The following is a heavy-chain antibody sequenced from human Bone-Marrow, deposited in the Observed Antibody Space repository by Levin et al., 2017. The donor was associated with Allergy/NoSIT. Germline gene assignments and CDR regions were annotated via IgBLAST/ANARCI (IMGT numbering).Heavy chain of an antibody. J-gene: IGHJ6*02. CDR1: GFTFSDYY. CDR3: AREFEAAAGYSGDYYGMDV. D-gene: IGHD6-13*01. V-gene: IGHV3-11*01. CDR2: ISSSGSTI. Sequence: LSLTCAASGFTFSDYYMSWIRQAPGKGLEWVSYISSSGSTIYYADSVKGRFTISRDNAKNSLYLQMNSLRAEDTAVYYCAREFEAAAGYSGDYYGMDVWGQGTTVTVSS.